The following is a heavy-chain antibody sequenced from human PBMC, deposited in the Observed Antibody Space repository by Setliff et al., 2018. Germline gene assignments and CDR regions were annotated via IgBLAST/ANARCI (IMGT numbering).Heavy chain of an antibody. Sequence: ASVKVSCKASGYTFTSYGISWVRQAPGQGLEWMGWISAYNGNTNYAQKLQGRVTMTTDTPTSTAYMELRSLRSDDTAVYYCARDGMRYGLGAGPFDIWGQGTMVTVSS. CDR3: ARDGMRYGLGAGPFDI. V-gene: IGHV1-18*01. D-gene: IGHD3-10*01. CDR2: ISAYNGNT. CDR1: GYTFTSYG. J-gene: IGHJ3*02.